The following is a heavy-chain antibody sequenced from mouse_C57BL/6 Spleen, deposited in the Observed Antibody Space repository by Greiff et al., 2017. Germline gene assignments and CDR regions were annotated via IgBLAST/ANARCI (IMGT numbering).Heavy chain of an antibody. CDR2: ISSGSSTI. CDR3: ARPYDYDGVFDY. V-gene: IGHV5-17*01. Sequence: EVKVVESGGGLVKPGGSLKLSCAASGFTFSDYGMHWVRQAPEKGLAWVAYISSGSSTIYYADTVKGRFTISRDNAKNTLFLQMTSLRSEDTAMYYGARPYDYDGVFDYWGQGTTLTVSS. CDR1: GFTFSDYG. J-gene: IGHJ2*01. D-gene: IGHD2-4*01.